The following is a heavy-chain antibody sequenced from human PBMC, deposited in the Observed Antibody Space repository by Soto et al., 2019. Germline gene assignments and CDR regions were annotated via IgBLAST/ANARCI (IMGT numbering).Heavy chain of an antibody. CDR3: AKDRERSDYDFWSGFNHFDY. CDR1: GFTFSSYG. D-gene: IGHD3-3*01. V-gene: IGHV3-30*18. J-gene: IGHJ4*02. CDR2: ISYDGSNK. Sequence: GGSLRLSCAASGFTFSSYGMHWVRQAPGKGLEWVAVISYDGSNKYYADSVKGRFTIPRDNSKNTLYLQMNSLRAEDTAVYYCAKDRERSDYDFWSGFNHFDYWGQGTLVTVSS.